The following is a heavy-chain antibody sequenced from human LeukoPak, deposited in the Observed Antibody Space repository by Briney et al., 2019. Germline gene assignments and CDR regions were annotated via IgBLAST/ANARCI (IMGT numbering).Heavy chain of an antibody. D-gene: IGHD3/OR15-3a*01. CDR3: TRDWTY. CDR1: GYTFTNYD. CDR2: VNPDSGDT. J-gene: IGHJ4*02. Sequence: GASVKLSCKTSGYTFTNYDINWVRQASGQGLEWMGWVNPDSGDTGYAQKFQGRLTMTTNTSSRMAYMEMTSLRSDDPAVYYCTRDWTYWGPGTLVTVSS. V-gene: IGHV1-8*01.